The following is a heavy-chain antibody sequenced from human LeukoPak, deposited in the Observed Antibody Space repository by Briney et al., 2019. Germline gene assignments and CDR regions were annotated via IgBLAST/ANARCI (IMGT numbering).Heavy chain of an antibody. J-gene: IGHJ4*02. Sequence: GESLKISCKASGYSFTTHWIGWVRQMPGKGLEWMGIIYPDDSDTKYSPSFQGQVTISADKSISTAYLQWSSLKASDTAMYYCARQDSSGWSHFDYWGQGTLVTVSS. CDR1: GYSFTTHW. V-gene: IGHV5-51*01. CDR2: IYPDDSDT. CDR3: ARQDSSGWSHFDY. D-gene: IGHD6-19*01.